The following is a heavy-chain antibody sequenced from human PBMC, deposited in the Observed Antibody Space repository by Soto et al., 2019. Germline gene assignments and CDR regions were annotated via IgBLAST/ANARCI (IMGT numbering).Heavy chain of an antibody. CDR2: ISGSGGST. D-gene: IGHD3-10*01. V-gene: IGHV3-23*01. Sequence: EVQLLESGGGLVQPGGSLRLSCAAYGFTFSSYAMNWVRQAPGKGLEWVSVISGSGGSTYYADSVKGRFTISRDNSKNTLYLQMNSLRAEDTAVYYCAKRNYGAEFDYWGQGTLVTVSS. CDR1: GFTFSSYA. CDR3: AKRNYGAEFDY. J-gene: IGHJ4*02.